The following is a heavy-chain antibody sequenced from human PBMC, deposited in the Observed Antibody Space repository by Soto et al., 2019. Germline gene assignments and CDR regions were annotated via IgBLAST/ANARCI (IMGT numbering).Heavy chain of an antibody. Sequence: PSETLSLTCAVYGGSFSGYYWSWIRQPPGKGLEWIGEINHSGSTNYNPSLKSRVTISVDKSKNQFSLKLSSVTAADTAVYYCASGGAVAKPALYCYYGMDVWGQGTTVTVSS. J-gene: IGHJ6*02. V-gene: IGHV4-34*01. CDR2: INHSGST. CDR1: GGSFSGYY. D-gene: IGHD6-19*01. CDR3: ASGGAVAKPALYCYYGMDV.